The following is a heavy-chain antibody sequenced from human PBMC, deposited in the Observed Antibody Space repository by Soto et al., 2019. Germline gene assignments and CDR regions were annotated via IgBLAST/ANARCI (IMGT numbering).Heavy chain of an antibody. V-gene: IGHV2-5*01. D-gene: IGHD3-22*01. J-gene: IGHJ4*02. CDR2: IYWNDDK. CDR1: GFSLSTSGVG. CDR3: AHTQFYYDSSGYYLKVFDY. Sequence: SGPTLVNPTQTLTLTCTFSGFSLSTSGVGVGWIRQPPGKALEWLALIYWNDDKRYSPSLKSRLTITKDTSKNQVVLTMTNMDPVDTATYYCAHTQFYYDSSGYYLKVFDYWGQGTLVTVSS.